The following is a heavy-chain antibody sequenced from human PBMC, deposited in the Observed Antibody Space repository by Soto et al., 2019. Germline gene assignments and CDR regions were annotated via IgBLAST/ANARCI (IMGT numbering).Heavy chain of an antibody. CDR3: ARGRFISKGYDSGWYIAH. D-gene: IGHD6-19*01. Sequence: AAVKVSCKPSGCPSTSYHVNWVRQAPGQGLEWMGWMNPDSGSTDYALKFQGRLTMTRNTSMSTAYLELRSLTSEDTAIYYCARGRFISKGYDSGWYIAHWGQGTQVTVSS. V-gene: IGHV1-8*01. J-gene: IGHJ5*02. CDR2: MNPDSGST. CDR1: GCPSTSYH.